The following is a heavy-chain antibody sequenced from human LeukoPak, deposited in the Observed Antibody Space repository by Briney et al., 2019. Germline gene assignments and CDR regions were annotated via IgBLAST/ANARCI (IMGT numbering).Heavy chain of an antibody. Sequence: PGGSLRLSCAASGFTLSDYYMTWIRQSPGKGLEWISYISGNSPYRTYADSVEGRFTVSRDNAQNSLHLQMNSLTAEDTAVYYCARGPLASLHAFDIWGQGTKATVSS. CDR1: GFTLSDYY. D-gene: IGHD1-1*01. CDR3: ARGPLASLHAFDI. J-gene: IGHJ3*02. CDR2: ISGNSPYR. V-gene: IGHV3-11*06.